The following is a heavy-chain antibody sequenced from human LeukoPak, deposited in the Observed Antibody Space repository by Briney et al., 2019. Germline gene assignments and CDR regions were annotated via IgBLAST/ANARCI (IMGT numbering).Heavy chain of an antibody. D-gene: IGHD2-15*01. V-gene: IGHV3-7*01. CDR3: ARGHIYCSGGSCYIDY. CDR2: IKQDGSEK. CDR1: GFTFSSYW. Sequence: GGSLRHSCAASGFTFSSYWMSWVRQAPGKGLEWVANIKQDGSEKYYVDSVKGRFTISRDNAKNSLYLQMNSLRAEDTAVYYCARGHIYCSGGSCYIDYWGQGTLVTVSS. J-gene: IGHJ4*02.